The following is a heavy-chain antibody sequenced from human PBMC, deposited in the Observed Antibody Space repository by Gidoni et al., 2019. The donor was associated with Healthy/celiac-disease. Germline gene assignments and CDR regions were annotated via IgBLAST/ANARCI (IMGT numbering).Heavy chain of an antibody. J-gene: IGHJ6*02. D-gene: IGHD2-2*01. Sequence: QVQLVESGGGVVQPGRSLRLSCAASGFTFSSYGMHWVRQAPGKGLEWVAVIWYDGSNKYYADSVKGRFTISRDNSKNTLYLQMNSLRAEDTAVYYCARGDIVVVPAAPTPYYYYGMDVWGQGTTVTVSS. V-gene: IGHV3-33*01. CDR2: IWYDGSNK. CDR1: GFTFSSYG. CDR3: ARGDIVVVPAAPTPYYYYGMDV.